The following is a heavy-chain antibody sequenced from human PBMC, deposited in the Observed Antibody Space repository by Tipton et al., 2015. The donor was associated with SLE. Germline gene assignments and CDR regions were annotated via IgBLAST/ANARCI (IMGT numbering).Heavy chain of an antibody. D-gene: IGHD3-10*01. J-gene: IGHJ4*02. CDR2: IYYSGIT. Sequence: TLSLTCTVSDDSISNSPYYWGWIRQPPGKGLQWIGNIYYSGITHYNPSLKSRVTISVDTSKNQFSLKLSSVTAADTAVYYCARHAPGQNFDYWGQGTLVTVSS. V-gene: IGHV4-39*01. CDR3: ARHAPGQNFDY. CDR1: DDSISNSPYY.